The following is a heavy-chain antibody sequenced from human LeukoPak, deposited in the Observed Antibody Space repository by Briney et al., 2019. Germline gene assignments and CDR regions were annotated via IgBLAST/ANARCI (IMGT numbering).Heavy chain of an antibody. CDR1: GGTFSSYV. CDR2: IIPILGIA. J-gene: IGHJ6*02. V-gene: IGHV1-69*04. CDR3: ARGQGGELVDYYYGMDV. Sequence: ASVKVSCKASGGTFSSYVINWVRQAPGQGLEWMGRIIPILGIANYAQRFQGRVTITADKSTSTAYVELSSLRSEDTAVYYCARGQGGELVDYYYGMDVWGQGTTVTVSS. D-gene: IGHD2-15*01.